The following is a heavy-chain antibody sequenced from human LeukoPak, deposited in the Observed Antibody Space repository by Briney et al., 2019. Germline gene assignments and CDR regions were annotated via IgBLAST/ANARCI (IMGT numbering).Heavy chain of an antibody. Sequence: GRSLRLSCAASGFTFSSYGMHWVRQAPGKGLEWVAVISYDGSNKYYADSVKGRFTISRDNSKNTLYLQMNSLRAEDTAVYYCAKEYCGGDCPTDVPDYWGQGTLVTVSS. J-gene: IGHJ4*02. D-gene: IGHD2-21*02. CDR1: GFTFSSYG. CDR3: AKEYCGGDCPTDVPDY. V-gene: IGHV3-30*18. CDR2: ISYDGSNK.